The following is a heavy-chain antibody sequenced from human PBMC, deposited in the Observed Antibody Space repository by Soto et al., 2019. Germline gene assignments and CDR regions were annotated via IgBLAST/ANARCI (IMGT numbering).Heavy chain of an antibody. CDR3: ANFCSTTSCYVSGMDV. J-gene: IGHJ6*02. CDR2: ISYDGTNK. CDR1: GFTFSTFG. Sequence: LRLSCAASGFTFSTFGMHWVRQAPFKGLEWVSVISYDGTNKYYADSVKGRFTISRDNSKNTLYLQMNTLRAEDTAVYYCANFCSTTSCYVSGMDVWGHGTMVTVSS. D-gene: IGHD2-2*01. V-gene: IGHV3-30*18.